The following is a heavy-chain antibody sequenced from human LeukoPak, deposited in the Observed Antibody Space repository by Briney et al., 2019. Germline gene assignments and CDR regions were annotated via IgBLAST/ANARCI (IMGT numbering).Heavy chain of an antibody. J-gene: IGHJ4*02. CDR1: GYIFSSYD. CDR2: ISAYSGNT. D-gene: IGHD5-12*01. CDR3: ARDGDLIVATIDY. V-gene: IGHV1-18*01. Sequence: ASVKVSCKASGYIFSSYDINWVRQAPGQGLEWMGWISAYSGNTNYAQKLQGRVSMTTDTSTSTAYMELRSLRSDDTAVYYCARDGDLIVATIDYWGQGTLVTVSS.